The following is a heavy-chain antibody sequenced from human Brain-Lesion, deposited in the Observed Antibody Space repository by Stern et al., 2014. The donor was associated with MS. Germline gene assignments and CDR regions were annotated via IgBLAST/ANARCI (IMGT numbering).Heavy chain of an antibody. D-gene: IGHD3-10*01. V-gene: IGHV4-39*02. Sequence: QVQLQESGPGLVKPSETLSLTCTVSGGSISSSSYYWGWIRQPPGKGLEWIGSIYYRGSTYYNPSLKSRVTISMETSQNNFSLRLSSVTAADTAVYFCAKLWLGELPESPFDYWGQGTLVTVSS. CDR2: IYYRGST. J-gene: IGHJ4*02. CDR1: GGSISSSSYY. CDR3: AKLWLGELPESPFDY.